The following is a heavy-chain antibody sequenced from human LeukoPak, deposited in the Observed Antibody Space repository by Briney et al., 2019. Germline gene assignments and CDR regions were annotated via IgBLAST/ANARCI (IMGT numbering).Heavy chain of an antibody. D-gene: IGHD6-6*01. CDR2: IIPIFGTA. V-gene: IGHV1-69*13. J-gene: IGHJ4*02. CDR3: ASLGRSSSSSDY. Sequence: SVKVSCKASGGTLSSYAISWVRQAPGQGLEWMGGIIPIFGTANYAQKFQGRVTITADESTSTAYMELSSLRSEDTAVYYCASLGRSSSSSDYWGQGTLVTVSS. CDR1: GGTLSSYA.